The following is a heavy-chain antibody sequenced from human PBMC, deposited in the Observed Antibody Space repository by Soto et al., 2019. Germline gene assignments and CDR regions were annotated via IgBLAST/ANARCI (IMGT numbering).Heavy chain of an antibody. CDR3: ARAEFRAYLGYCSSTSCNRAFDI. V-gene: IGHV1-18*01. Sequence: ASVKVSCKASGYTFTSYGISWVRQAPGQVLEGMGWISAYNGNTNYAQKLQGRVTMTTDTSTSTAYMELRSLRSDDTAVYYCARAEFRAYLGYCSSTSCNRAFDIWGQGTMVTVSS. CDR1: GYTFTSYG. D-gene: IGHD2-2*01. J-gene: IGHJ3*02. CDR2: ISAYNGNT.